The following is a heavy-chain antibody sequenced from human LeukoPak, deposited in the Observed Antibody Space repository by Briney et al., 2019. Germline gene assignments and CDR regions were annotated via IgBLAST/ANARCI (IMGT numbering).Heavy chain of an antibody. V-gene: IGHV3-66*04. CDR3: ARLHYDVLTGPFDY. J-gene: IGHJ4*02. CDR1: GITVNTNY. D-gene: IGHD3-9*01. CDR2: IYSGGAT. Sequence: GGSLRLSCAASGITVNTNYMSWVRQAPGKGLEWVSIIYSGGATFYADSVKGRFTISRESSKNTLRLQMNSLTAEDTAVYYCARLHYDVLTGPFDYWGQGTLVTVSS.